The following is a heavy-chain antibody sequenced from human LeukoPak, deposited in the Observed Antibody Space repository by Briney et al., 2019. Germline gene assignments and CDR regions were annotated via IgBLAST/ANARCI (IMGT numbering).Heavy chain of an antibody. CDR1: GFTFSSYS. D-gene: IGHD3-10*01. Sequence: GGSLRLSCAASGFTFSSYSMNWVRQAPGKGLEWVSSISSSSSYTYYADSVKGRFTISRDNAKNSLYLQMNSLRAEDTAVYYCARATMVRRGVYYYYYMDVWGKGTTVTVSS. CDR2: ISSSSSYT. J-gene: IGHJ6*03. V-gene: IGHV3-21*01. CDR3: ARATMVRRGVYYYYYMDV.